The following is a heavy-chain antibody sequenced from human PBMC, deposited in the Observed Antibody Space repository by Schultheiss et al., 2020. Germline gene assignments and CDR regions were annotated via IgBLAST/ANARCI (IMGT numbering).Heavy chain of an antibody. CDR3: TTVSLPMVRGVIKAFDI. CDR2: IKSKTDGGTT. CDR1: GFTFSNAW. V-gene: IGHV3-15*01. Sequence: GGSLRLSCAASGFTFSNAWMSWVRQAPGKGLEWVGRIKSKTDGGTTDYAAPVKGRFTISRDDSKNTLYLQMNSLKTEDTAVYYCTTVSLPMVRGVIKAFDIWGKGTTVTVSS. J-gene: IGHJ3*02. D-gene: IGHD3-10*01.